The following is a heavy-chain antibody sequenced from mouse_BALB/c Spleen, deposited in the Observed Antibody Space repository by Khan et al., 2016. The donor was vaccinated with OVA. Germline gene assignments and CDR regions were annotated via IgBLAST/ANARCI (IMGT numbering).Heavy chain of an antibody. CDR1: GYTFTNYG. J-gene: IGHJ4*01. Sequence: QIQLVQSGPELKKPGETVKISCKASGYTFTNYGMNWVKQAPGKGLKWMGWINTYTGEPTYADDFKGRFAFSLETSASTSYLQMNNLKTEDTATYFCARPPYFSYVMVYWGQGTSVTVSS. CDR3: ARPPYFSYVMVY. D-gene: IGHD2-10*01. CDR2: INTYTGEP. V-gene: IGHV9-3-1*01.